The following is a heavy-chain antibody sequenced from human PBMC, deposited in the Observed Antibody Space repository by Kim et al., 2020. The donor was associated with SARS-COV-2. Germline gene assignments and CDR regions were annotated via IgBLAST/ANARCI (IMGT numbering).Heavy chain of an antibody. Sequence: SETLSLTCTVSGGSISSSSYYWGWIRQPPGKGLEWIGSIYYSGSTYYNPSLKSRVTISVDTSKNQFSLKLSSVTAADTAVYYCARLSSSWYWYFDLWGRG. V-gene: IGHV4-39*01. J-gene: IGHJ2*01. CDR3: ARLSSSWYWYFDL. D-gene: IGHD6-13*01. CDR2: IYYSGST. CDR1: GGSISSSSYY.